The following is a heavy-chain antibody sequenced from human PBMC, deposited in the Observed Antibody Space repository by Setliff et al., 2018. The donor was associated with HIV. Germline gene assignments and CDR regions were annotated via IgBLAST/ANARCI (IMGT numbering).Heavy chain of an antibody. Sequence: GGSLRLSCAASGFTFSNYGMHWVRQAPGKGLEWVAFIRYDGSNEYYVDSVKGRFTISRDNSKNTLYLQMNSLRAEDTAVYYCVKARVDGDYYYYYYMDVWGKGTTVTVSS. D-gene: IGHD4-17*01. V-gene: IGHV3-30*02. CDR1: GFTFSNYG. CDR2: IRYDGSNE. J-gene: IGHJ6*03. CDR3: VKARVDGDYYYYYYMDV.